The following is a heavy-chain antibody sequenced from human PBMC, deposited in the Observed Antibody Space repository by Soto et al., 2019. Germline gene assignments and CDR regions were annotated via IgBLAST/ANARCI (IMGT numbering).Heavy chain of an antibody. Sequence: QVVLEQSGGEVKKPGASVKVSCKASGYTFSGYSITWVRQAPGQGLEWMGRISGYNGNTNYARTLRGRLTLTTDTSTSTAYMELRSLTSEDTAVYYCARDVFCGGAPACPDMDVWGQGTTVTVSS. CDR2: ISGYNGNT. D-gene: IGHD2-21*01. V-gene: IGHV1-18*04. CDR1: GYTFSGYS. J-gene: IGHJ6*02. CDR3: ARDVFCGGAPACPDMDV.